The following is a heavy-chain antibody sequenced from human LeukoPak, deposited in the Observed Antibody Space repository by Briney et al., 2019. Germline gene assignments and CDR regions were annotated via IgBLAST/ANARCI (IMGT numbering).Heavy chain of an antibody. CDR2: IYHSGST. CDR3: ARVYVEYQLRVFDY. V-gene: IGHV4-38-2*02. Sequence: SETLSLTCTVSGYSISSGYYWGWIRQPPGKGLEWIGSIYHSGSTYYNPSLKSRVTIPVDTSKNQFSLKLSSVTAADTAVYYCARVYVEYQLRVFDYWGQGTLVTVSS. J-gene: IGHJ4*02. CDR1: GYSISSGYY. D-gene: IGHD2-2*01.